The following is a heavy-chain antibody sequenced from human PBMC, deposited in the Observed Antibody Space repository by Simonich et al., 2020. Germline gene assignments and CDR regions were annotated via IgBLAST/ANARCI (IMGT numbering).Heavy chain of an antibody. CDR3: ARSTTGTTAFDI. Sequence: QVQLVQSGAEVKKPGASVKVSCKASGYTFPSYGISWVRQAPGQGLEWMGWISAYNGNTTPAQKRQGRVTMTTDTSTSPAYMELRSLRSDDTAVYYCARSTTGTTAFDIWGQGTMVTVSS. J-gene: IGHJ3*02. CDR2: ISAYNGNT. D-gene: IGHD1-1*01. V-gene: IGHV1-18*01. CDR1: GYTFPSYG.